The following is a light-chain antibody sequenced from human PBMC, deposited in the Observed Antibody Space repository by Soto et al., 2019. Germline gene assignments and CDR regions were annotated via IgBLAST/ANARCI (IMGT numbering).Light chain of an antibody. Sequence: QSVLTQPASVSGSPGQSITISCTGTSSDVGGYNYVSWYQQHPGKAPKLMIYDVSNRPSGVSNRFSGSKSGNTASLTISGLQAEDEADYYCSSYTSSSTQFGGGIKVTVL. V-gene: IGLV2-14*01. CDR3: SSYTSSSTQ. CDR2: DVS. CDR1: SSDVGGYNY. J-gene: IGLJ3*02.